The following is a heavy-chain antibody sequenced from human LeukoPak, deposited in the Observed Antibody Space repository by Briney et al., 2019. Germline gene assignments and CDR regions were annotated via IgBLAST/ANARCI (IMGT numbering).Heavy chain of an antibody. CDR3: ARYDFWSGYSYYFDY. J-gene: IGHJ4*02. CDR1: GLTFSSYE. D-gene: IGHD3-3*01. Sequence: PGGSLRLSCAASGLTFSSYEMNWVRQAPGKGLEWVSYISSSGSTIYYADSVKGRFTISRDNAKNSLYLQMNSLRAEDTAVYCCARYDFWSGYSYYFDYWGQGTLVTVSS. V-gene: IGHV3-48*03. CDR2: ISSSGSTI.